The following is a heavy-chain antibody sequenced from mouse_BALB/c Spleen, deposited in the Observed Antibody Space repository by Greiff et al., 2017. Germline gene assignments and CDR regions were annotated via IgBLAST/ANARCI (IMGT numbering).Heavy chain of an antibody. V-gene: IGHV2-9*02. CDR1: GFSLTSYG. CDR3: ARDNGNYVRYFDY. CDR2: IWAGGST. Sequence: QVQLQQSGPGLVAPSQSLSITCTVSGFSLTSYGVHWVRQPPGKGLEWLGVIWAGGSTNYNSALMSRLSISKDNSKSQVFLKMNSLQTDDTAMYYCARDNGNYVRYFDYWGQGTTLTVSS. J-gene: IGHJ2*01. D-gene: IGHD2-1*01.